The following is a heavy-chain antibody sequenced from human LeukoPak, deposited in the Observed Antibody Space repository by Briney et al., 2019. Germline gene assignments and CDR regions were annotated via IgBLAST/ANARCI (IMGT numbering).Heavy chain of an antibody. V-gene: IGHV3-11*01. D-gene: IGHD3-10*01. CDR3: AREFGSGSFYTLAY. Sequence: PGGSLRLSCAASGFTFSDYYMSWIRQAPGKGLEWVSYISSSGNSIYYADSVKGRFTVSRDNAKDSLSLQMNTLRAEDTAVYYCAREFGSGSFYTLAYWGQGTLVTVSS. CDR1: GFTFSDYY. J-gene: IGHJ4*02. CDR2: ISSSGNSI.